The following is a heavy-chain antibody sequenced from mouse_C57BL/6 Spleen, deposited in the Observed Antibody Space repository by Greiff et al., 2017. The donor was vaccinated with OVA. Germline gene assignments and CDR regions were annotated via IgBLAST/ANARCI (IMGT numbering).Heavy chain of an antibody. CDR3: ARESSGYVMDY. Sequence: EVKLMESGGGLVKPGGSLKLSCAASGFTFSSYAMSWVRQTPDKRLEWVATISDGGRYPYYPANVQGRFTISRDNAKNNLYLQMSHLKSEDTAMYYCARESSGYVMDYWGQGTSVTVSS. CDR1: GFTFSSYA. CDR2: ISDGGRYP. J-gene: IGHJ4*01. V-gene: IGHV5-4*01. D-gene: IGHD3-2*02.